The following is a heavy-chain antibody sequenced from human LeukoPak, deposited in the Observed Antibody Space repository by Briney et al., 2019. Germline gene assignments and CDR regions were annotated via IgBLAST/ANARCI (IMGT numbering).Heavy chain of an antibody. CDR2: INHSGST. Sequence: SETLSLTCAVYGGSSSGCYWSWIRQSPGKGLEWIGEINHSGSTNYNPSLKSRVTISVDTSKNQFSLKLSSVTAADTAVYYCARGYSGYDPFDYWGQGTLVTVSS. J-gene: IGHJ4*02. CDR1: GGSSSGCY. V-gene: IGHV4-34*01. CDR3: ARGYSGYDPFDY. D-gene: IGHD5-12*01.